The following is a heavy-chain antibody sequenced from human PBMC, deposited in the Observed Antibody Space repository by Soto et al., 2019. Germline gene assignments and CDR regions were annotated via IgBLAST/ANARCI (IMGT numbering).Heavy chain of an antibody. CDR1: GGSISSYY. D-gene: IGHD3-16*01. J-gene: IGHJ4*02. CDR2: IYYSGIS. Sequence: QVQLQESGPGLVKPSETLSLTCTVSGGSISSYYWSWIRQPPGKGLEWIWYIYYSGISSYNPSLMSRVTISVDTSKNQFSLKLSSVTAADTAVYYCARAWGYYFDYWGQGTLVTVSS. V-gene: IGHV4-59*01. CDR3: ARAWGYYFDY.